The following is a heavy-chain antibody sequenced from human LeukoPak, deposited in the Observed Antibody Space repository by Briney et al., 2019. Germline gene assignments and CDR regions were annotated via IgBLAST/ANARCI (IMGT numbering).Heavy chain of an antibody. CDR2: ISTTGGTT. CDR3: ARETTVTLIVTFDY. J-gene: IGHJ4*02. CDR1: GLTFSSYG. D-gene: IGHD4-17*01. Sequence: GGPLRLSCAASGLTFSSYGMSWVRQAPGRGLEWVSAISTTGGTTYYADSVRGRFTISRDNSRNTLYLQMNSLRAEDTAVYYCARETTVTLIVTFDYWGQGTLVTVSS. V-gene: IGHV3-23*01.